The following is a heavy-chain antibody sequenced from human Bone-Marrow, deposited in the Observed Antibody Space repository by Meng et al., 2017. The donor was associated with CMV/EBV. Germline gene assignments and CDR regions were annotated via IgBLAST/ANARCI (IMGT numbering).Heavy chain of an antibody. CDR2: IYYSGST. CDR3: ARQDRSNFGMDV. D-gene: IGHD3/OR15-3a*01. V-gene: IGHV4-39*01. J-gene: IGHJ6*02. CDR1: GGSISSNYY. Sequence: SETLSLTCTVSGGSISSNYYWGWIRQPPGKGLEWIGSIYYSGSTYYNPSLKSRVTISGDTSKNQFSLKLSSVTAADTAVYYCARQDRSNFGMDVWGQGTTVTVSS.